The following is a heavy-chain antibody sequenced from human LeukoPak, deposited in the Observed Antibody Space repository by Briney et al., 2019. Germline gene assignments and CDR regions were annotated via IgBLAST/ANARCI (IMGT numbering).Heavy chain of an antibody. J-gene: IGHJ4*02. CDR3: ARVGDRSGNGYSH. V-gene: IGHV3-64*01. Sequence: PGGSLRLSCAASGFTISRSSMHWVRQAPGKGLEFVSAISRSGGNTYYANSVKGRFTISRDTSKNTLYLQVGSLRVEDMAVYYCARVGDRSGNGYSHWGQGTLVTLSS. D-gene: IGHD2-2*03. CDR2: ISRSGGNT. CDR1: GFTISRSS.